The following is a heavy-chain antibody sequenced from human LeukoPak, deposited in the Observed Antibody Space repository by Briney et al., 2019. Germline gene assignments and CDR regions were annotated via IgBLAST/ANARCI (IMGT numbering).Heavy chain of an antibody. CDR1: GGSISSYY. CDR3: ARTFSESYYYYGMDV. Sequence: SETLSLTCTVSGGSISSYYWSWIRQPPGNGLEWIGYMYYSGRTNYNPSLKSRVTISVDTSKNQFSLKLSSVTAADTAVYYCARTFSESYYYYGMDVWGQGTTVTASS. CDR2: MYYSGRT. V-gene: IGHV4-59*01. J-gene: IGHJ6*02. D-gene: IGHD1-26*01.